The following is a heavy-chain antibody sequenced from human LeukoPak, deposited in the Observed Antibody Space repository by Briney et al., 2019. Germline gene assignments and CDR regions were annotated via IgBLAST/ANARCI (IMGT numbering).Heavy chain of an antibody. Sequence: GGSLRLSCAAPGFTFGDSSMHWVRQTPGKSLEWVSLINGDALTAHYGDSVRGRFTISRNNSKNSLYLQMNGLRTEDTAFYYCAKGLHGVSFSFDYWGRGTLVTVSS. CDR2: INGDALTA. J-gene: IGHJ4*02. CDR3: AKGLHGVSFSFDY. D-gene: IGHD5-24*01. V-gene: IGHV3-43*02. CDR1: GFTFGDSS.